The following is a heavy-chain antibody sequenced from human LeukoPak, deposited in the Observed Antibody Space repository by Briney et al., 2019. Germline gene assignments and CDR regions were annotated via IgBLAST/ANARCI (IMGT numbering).Heavy chain of an antibody. CDR3: AKDLYGSEDS. CDR2: FSASGDTT. J-gene: IGHJ4*02. CDR1: GFTFSSYS. D-gene: IGHD3-10*01. Sequence: RGSLRLPCAVSGFTFSSYSMSWVRQAPGKGLEWVSTFSASGDTTYYADSVKGRFAVSRDNPKNTLYLQMNSLRAEDTAVYYCAKDLYGSEDSWGQGTLVTVSS. V-gene: IGHV3-23*01.